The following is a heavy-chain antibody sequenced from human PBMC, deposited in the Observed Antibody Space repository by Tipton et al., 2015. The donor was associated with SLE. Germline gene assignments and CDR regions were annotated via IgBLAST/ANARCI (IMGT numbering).Heavy chain of an antibody. D-gene: IGHD2-15*01. CDR2: MFYSSIT. CDR3: ARAEGSWDAFDI. CDR1: GGSISSNY. Sequence: TLSLTCTVSGGSISSNYWTWIRQPPGKGLEWIGNMFYSSITNYNPSLKSRLTISVDTSKNQFSLKLSSVTAADTAVYYCARAEGSWDAFDIWGQGTLVTVSS. V-gene: IGHV4-59*12. J-gene: IGHJ3*02.